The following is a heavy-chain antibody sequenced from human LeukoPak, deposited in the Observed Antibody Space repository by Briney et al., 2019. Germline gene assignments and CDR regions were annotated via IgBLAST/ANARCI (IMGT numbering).Heavy chain of an antibody. CDR3: ARGHCGSTSCYLGGRSYFDY. D-gene: IGHD2-2*01. Sequence: SETLALTCAVYGGSFSDYYWSWIRQPPGKGLECIGEINHSGSTNYNPSLKSRVTISVDTSKNQFSLKLSSVTAADTAVYYCARGHCGSTSCYLGGRSYFDYWGQGTLVTVSS. J-gene: IGHJ4*02. CDR1: GGSFSDYY. V-gene: IGHV4-34*01. CDR2: INHSGST.